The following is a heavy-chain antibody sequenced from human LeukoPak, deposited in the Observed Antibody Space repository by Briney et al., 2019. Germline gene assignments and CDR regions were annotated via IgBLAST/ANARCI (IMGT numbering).Heavy chain of an antibody. Sequence: GGSLRLSCAASGFTVNNNYMTWVRQAPGKGLEWVSDIYSGGTTYYADSVKGRVTISRDNSKSTLYLQMNSLRVDDTAVYYCARYPGIRSGMDVWGQGTTVTVSS. CDR2: IYSGGTT. CDR1: GFTVNNNY. CDR3: ARYPGIRSGMDV. J-gene: IGHJ6*02. V-gene: IGHV3-53*01. D-gene: IGHD2-15*01.